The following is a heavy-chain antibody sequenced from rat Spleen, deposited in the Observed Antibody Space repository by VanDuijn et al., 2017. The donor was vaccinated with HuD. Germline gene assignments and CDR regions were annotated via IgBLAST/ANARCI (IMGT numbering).Heavy chain of an antibody. J-gene: IGHJ2*01. Sequence: EVQLVESDGDLVQPGRSLKLPCAASGFTFSNYFMAWVRQAPKTGLEWVASISYEGSGTYYGDSVKGRFTISRDNAKSTLYLQMNSLRSEDTATYYCASYSAHFDHWGQGVMVTVSS. V-gene: IGHV5-22*01. CDR1: GFTFSNYF. CDR3: ASYSAHFDH. CDR2: ISYEGSGT. D-gene: IGHD1-1*01.